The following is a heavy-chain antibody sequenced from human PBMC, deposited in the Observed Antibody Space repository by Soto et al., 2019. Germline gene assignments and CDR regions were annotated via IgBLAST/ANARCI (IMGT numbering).Heavy chain of an antibody. Sequence: QITLKESGPTLVKPTQTLTLTCTFSGFSLSTSGVGVGWIRQPPGKALEWLALIYWDDDKRYSPSLKSRLTLTKDTSKNPVVLTMTNMDPVDTATYYCAHVMTTVTTFPEWGQGTLVTVSS. D-gene: IGHD4-17*01. CDR1: GFSLSTSGVG. CDR3: AHVMTTVTTFPE. CDR2: IYWDDDK. V-gene: IGHV2-5*02. J-gene: IGHJ4*02.